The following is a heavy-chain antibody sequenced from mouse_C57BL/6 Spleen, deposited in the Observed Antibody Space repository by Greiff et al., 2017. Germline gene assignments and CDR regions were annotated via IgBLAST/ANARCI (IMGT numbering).Heavy chain of an antibody. CDR3: ARNPLYGSSYYFDY. V-gene: IGHV2-2*01. J-gene: IGHJ2*01. D-gene: IGHD1-1*01. CDR2: IWSGGCT. CDR1: GFSLTSYG. Sequence: QVQLKQSGPGLVQPSQSLSITCTVSGFSLTSYGVPWVRQSPGTGLEWLGVIWSGGCTDYNAAFISRLSISQNNSKSQVFFKMNSLQADDTTIYYDARNPLYGSSYYFDYWGQGTTLTVSS.